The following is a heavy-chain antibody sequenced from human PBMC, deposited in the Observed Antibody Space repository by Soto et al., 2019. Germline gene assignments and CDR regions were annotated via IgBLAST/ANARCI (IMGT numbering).Heavy chain of an antibody. CDR1: EGTFNSYA. D-gene: IGHD6-13*01. CDR2: IIPYYNTL. V-gene: IGHV1-69*01. CDR3: ASGASRWYPYLFDS. Sequence: QAQVVQSGAEVRKPGSSVKLSCKASEGTFNSYAIAWVRQAPGQGLEWMGGIIPYYNTLNYAQKFQDRVTITADDSTNTVYMELSSLRSDDPDVYFCASGASRWYPYLFDSWAQGTLVTVSS. J-gene: IGHJ4*02.